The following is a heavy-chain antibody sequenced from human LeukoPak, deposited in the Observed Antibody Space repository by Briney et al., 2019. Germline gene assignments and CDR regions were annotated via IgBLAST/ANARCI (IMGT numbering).Heavy chain of an antibody. V-gene: IGHV3-33*01. CDR2: IWYDGSNK. J-gene: IGHJ5*02. CDR3: ARGSDWSTNWFDP. D-gene: IGHD1-1*01. Sequence: SGGSLRLSCAASGFTFSSYGMHWVRQAPGKGLEWVAVIWYDGSNKYYADSVKGRFTISRDNSKNTLYLQMNSLTAEDTAIYYCARGSDWSTNWFDPWGQGTLVTVSS. CDR1: GFTFSSYG.